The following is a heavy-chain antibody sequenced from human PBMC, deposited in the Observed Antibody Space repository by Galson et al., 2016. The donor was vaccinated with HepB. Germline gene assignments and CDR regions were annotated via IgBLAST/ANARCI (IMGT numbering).Heavy chain of an antibody. CDR1: GYSFVSYW. V-gene: IGHV5-10-1*01. CDR2: IDPSDSYT. Sequence: QSGAEVKKPGESLRISCQGSGYSFVSYWVSWVRQMPGKGLEWMGRIDPSDSYTSYSPSFQGHVTISADKSISTVYLQWSSLKASDTAIYFCARQTVAGGYYHNGLDVWGQGTTITVSS. CDR3: ARQTVAGGYYHNGLDV. J-gene: IGHJ6*02. D-gene: IGHD6-19*01.